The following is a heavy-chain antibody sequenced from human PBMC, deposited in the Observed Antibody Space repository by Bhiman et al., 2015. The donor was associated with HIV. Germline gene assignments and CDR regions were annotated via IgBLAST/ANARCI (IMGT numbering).Heavy chain of an antibody. CDR3: AREFTGYSSSNFDY. V-gene: IGHV3-30*03. Sequence: QVQLVQSGGGLVQPGRSLRLSCVASGFRFSFHGMHWVRQAPGKGLEWVAVVSDDGSDQKYVDSVKGRLTISRDNSKNTVYLQVNSLRAEDTAVYYCAREFTGYSSSNFDYWGQGTLVTVSS. CDR1: GFRFSFHG. D-gene: IGHD6-13*01. CDR2: VSDDGSDQ. J-gene: IGHJ4*02.